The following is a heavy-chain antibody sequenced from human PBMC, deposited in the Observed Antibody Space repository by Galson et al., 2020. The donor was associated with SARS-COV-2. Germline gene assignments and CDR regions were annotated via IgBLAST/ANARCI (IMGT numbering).Heavy chain of an antibody. Sequence: SETLSPTCAVYGGSLGGNYWSWIRQPPGKGLEWIGEINHSGSTNYNPSLKSRVTISVDTSKNQFSLKVSSVIAADTAVYYCARKGWKVFYYYYGRDVWGEGTTVTVSS. CDR3: ARKGWKVFYYYYGRDV. D-gene: IGHD1-1*01. CDR1: GGSLGGNY. J-gene: IGHJ6*04. CDR2: INHSGST. V-gene: IGHV4-34*01.